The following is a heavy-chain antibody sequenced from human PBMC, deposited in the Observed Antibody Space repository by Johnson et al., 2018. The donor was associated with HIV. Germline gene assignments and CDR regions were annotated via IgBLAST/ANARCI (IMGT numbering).Heavy chain of an antibody. J-gene: IGHJ3*02. CDR2: IKTNTDGGTT. CDR3: TTESASVGANDAFDI. CDR1: GFTFSNVW. D-gene: IGHD1-26*01. Sequence: EMQLVESGGGLVKPGGSLRISCAGSGFTFSNVWMSWVRQVPGKGLEWVGHIKTNTDGGTTDYAAPATCSFTISRDDSKNTLYLQMNSLKTEDTAVYYCTTESASVGANDAFDIWGQGTMVTVSS. V-gene: IGHV3-15*01.